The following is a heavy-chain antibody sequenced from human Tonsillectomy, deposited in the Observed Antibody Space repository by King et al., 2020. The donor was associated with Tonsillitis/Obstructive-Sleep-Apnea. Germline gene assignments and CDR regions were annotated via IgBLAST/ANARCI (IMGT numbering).Heavy chain of an antibody. CDR3: ARDQDMGGIIVIPAAVDY. CDR1: GDSVSSNSAA. V-gene: IGHV6-1*01. J-gene: IGHJ4*02. D-gene: IGHD2-2*01. Sequence: QLQESGPGLVKPSQTLSLTCAISGDSVSSNSAAWNCIRQSPSRGLEWLGRTYYRSKWYNDYAVSVKSRISSNPETSKNQFSLQLNSVTPEDTAVYYCARDQDMGGIIVIPAAVDYWGQGTLVTVSS. CDR2: TYYRSKWYN.